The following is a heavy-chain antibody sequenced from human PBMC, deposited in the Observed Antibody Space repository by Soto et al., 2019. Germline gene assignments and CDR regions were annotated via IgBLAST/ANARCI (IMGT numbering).Heavy chain of an antibody. J-gene: IGHJ5*02. V-gene: IGHV3-21*01. D-gene: IGHD2-2*01. CDR2: ISSSSSYI. CDR3: ARVTYCSSTSCSTGWFDP. CDR1: GFTFSSYS. Sequence: GGSLRLSCAASGFTFSSYSMNWVRQAPGKGLEWVSSISSSSSYIYYADSVKGRFTISRDNAKNSLYLQMNSLRAEDTAVYYCARVTYCSSTSCSTGWFDPWGQGTLVTVSS.